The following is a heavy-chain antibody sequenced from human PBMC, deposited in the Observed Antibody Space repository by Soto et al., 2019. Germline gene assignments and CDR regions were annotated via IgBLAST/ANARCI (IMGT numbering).Heavy chain of an antibody. Sequence: QVQLVQSGAEVRETGASVKVSCKASGYTFINYHMHWVRQAPGQGLEWMGKINPSGGSTTYAQKFQGRVTMTRDTATGTVYMELSSLRSEDTAVYYCTRGYCSSLNCPPGGYWGQGTLVTVPS. D-gene: IGHD2-2*01. J-gene: IGHJ4*02. CDR1: GYTFINYH. CDR2: INPSGGST. CDR3: TRGYCSSLNCPPGGY. V-gene: IGHV1-46*03.